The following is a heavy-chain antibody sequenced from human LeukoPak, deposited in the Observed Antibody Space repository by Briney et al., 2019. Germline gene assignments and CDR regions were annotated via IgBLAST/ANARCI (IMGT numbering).Heavy chain of an antibody. V-gene: IGHV4-4*02. CDR2: IYHSGST. Sequence: PSETLSLTCAVSGGSISSTNWWSWVRQPPGKGLEWIGEIYHSGSTNYNPSLKSRVTISVDKSKNQFSLKLSSVTAADTAVYYCARDTGRGYQLLFRVDNWFDPWGQGTLVTVSS. J-gene: IGHJ5*02. CDR1: GGSISSTNW. CDR3: ARDTGRGYQLLFRVDNWFDP. D-gene: IGHD2-2*01.